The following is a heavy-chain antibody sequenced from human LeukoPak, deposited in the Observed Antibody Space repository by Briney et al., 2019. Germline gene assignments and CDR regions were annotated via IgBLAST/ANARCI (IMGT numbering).Heavy chain of an antibody. Sequence: GGSLKLSCAASGFTFSGSAMHWVRQAPGKGLEWVAGIRSKANSYATAYAASVKGRFTISRDDSKNTAYLQMNSLKTEDTAVYYCTSRIVGATIFYDYWGQGTLVTVSS. CDR2: IRSKANSYAT. J-gene: IGHJ4*02. CDR3: TSRIVGATIFYDY. D-gene: IGHD1-26*01. CDR1: GFTFSGSA. V-gene: IGHV3-73*01.